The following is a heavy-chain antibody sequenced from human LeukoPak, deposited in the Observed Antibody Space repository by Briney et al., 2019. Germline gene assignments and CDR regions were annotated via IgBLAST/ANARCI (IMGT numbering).Heavy chain of an antibody. CDR3: TYHCSGGSCHY. CDR2: IRSKANSYAT. D-gene: IGHD2-15*01. J-gene: IGHJ4*02. Sequence: GGSLRLSRAASGFTFSGSAMHWVRQASGKGLEWVGRIRSKANSYATAYAASVKGRITISRDDSKNTAYLQMNSLKTEDTAVYYCTYHCSGGSCHYWGQGTLVTVSS. V-gene: IGHV3-73*01. CDR1: GFTFSGSA.